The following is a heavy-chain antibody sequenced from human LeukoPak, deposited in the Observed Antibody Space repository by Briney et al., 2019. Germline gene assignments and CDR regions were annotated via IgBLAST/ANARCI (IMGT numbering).Heavy chain of an antibody. CDR2: INPNSGGT. V-gene: IGHV1-2*02. J-gene: IGHJ4*02. D-gene: IGHD1-26*01. CDR1: GYTFTGYY. Sequence: ASVKVSCKASGYTFTGYYMHWVRRAPGQGLEWMGWINPNSGGTNYAQKFQGRVTMTRDTSISTAYMELSRLRSDDTAVYYCARDPTSVVGALGFDYWGQGTLVTVSS. CDR3: ARDPTSVVGALGFDY.